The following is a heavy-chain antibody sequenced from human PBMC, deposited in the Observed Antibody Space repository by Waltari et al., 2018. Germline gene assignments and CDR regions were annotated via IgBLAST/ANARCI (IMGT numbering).Heavy chain of an antibody. Sequence: QVQLVQSGAELKKPGASVKVSCKASGYTFTDFYLHWVRQAPGQGLEWMGRIRPNGGATDYAQKFQGMVTMTRDTSISTAYLELSRLRSDDTATYYCARKTSHYDYWGPGTLVTVSS. J-gene: IGHJ4*02. V-gene: IGHV1-2*06. CDR2: IRPNGGAT. D-gene: IGHD2-2*01. CDR3: ARKTSHYDY. CDR1: GYTFTDFY.